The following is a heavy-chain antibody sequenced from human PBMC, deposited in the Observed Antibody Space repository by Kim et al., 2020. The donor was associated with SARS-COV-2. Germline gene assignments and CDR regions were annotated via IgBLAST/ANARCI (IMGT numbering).Heavy chain of an antibody. V-gene: IGHV3-33*06. J-gene: IGHJ6*02. CDR3: AKVAENYYYGMDV. Sequence: GGSLRLSCAASGFTFSSYAMHWVRQAPGKGLEWVAVIWYDGSNKYYADSVKGRFTISRDNSKNTLYLQMNSLRAEDTAVYYCAKVAENYYYGMDVWGQGTTVTVSS. CDR2: IWYDGSNK. CDR1: GFTFSSYA.